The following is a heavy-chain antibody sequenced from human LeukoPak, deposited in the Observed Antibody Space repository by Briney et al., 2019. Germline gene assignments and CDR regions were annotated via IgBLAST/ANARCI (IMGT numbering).Heavy chain of an antibody. CDR3: ASDYGDV. V-gene: IGHV4-4*02. CDR1: GGSISSSNW. D-gene: IGHD3-10*01. Sequence: SETLSLTCAVSGGSISSSNWWSWVRQPPGKGLEWIGRIYTSGSTNYNPSLKSRVTMSVDTSKNQFSLKLSSVTAAATAVYYCASDYGDVWGKGTTVTVSS. J-gene: IGHJ6*04. CDR2: IYTSGST.